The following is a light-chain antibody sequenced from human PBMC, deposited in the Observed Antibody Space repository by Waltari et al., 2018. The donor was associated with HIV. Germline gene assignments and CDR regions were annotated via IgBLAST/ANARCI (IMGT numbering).Light chain of an antibody. V-gene: IGLV7-46*01. CDR2: DPS. CDR1: TGPVTSSLY. CDR3: LLSYNGASV. Sequence: QAVVTQEPSVTVSPGGTVTLTCDSSTGPVTSSLYPYWFQQKPGQVPRALIHDPSNKYSWTPARFSGSILGDNAVRILSGAQPEDEADYYCLLSYNGASVFGPGTKVTVL. J-gene: IGLJ1*01.